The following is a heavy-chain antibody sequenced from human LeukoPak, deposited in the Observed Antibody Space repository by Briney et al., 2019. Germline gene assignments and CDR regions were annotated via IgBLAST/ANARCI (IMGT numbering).Heavy chain of an antibody. V-gene: IGHV3-23*01. D-gene: IGHD2-2*01. Sequence: GGSLRLSCAASGFTFSSYAMSWVRQAPGKGLEWVSAISGSGGSTYYADSVKGRFTISRDNSKNTLYLQMNSLRAEDTAVYYCAKGGIEVVPAAILPFDYWGQGTLVTVSS. CDR1: GFTFSSYA. CDR2: ISGSGGST. CDR3: AKGGIEVVPAAILPFDY. J-gene: IGHJ4*02.